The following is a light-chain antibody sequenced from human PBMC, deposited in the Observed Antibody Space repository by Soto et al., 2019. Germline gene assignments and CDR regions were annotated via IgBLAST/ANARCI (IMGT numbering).Light chain of an antibody. CDR3: PHANSFRLT. Sequence: DIQMTQSPSSVSASGGDRVTITCRASQSIGNWLAWYQQKPGTAPKLLIYAASTWQGGVPSRFSGSRSGTDYTLTISSLQPDDVATSYCPHANSFRLTVRQGTRV. V-gene: IGKV1-12*01. J-gene: IGKJ5*01. CDR1: QSIGNW. CDR2: AAS.